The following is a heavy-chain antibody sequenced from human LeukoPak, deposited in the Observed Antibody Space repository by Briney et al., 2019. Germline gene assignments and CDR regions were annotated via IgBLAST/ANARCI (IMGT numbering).Heavy chain of an antibody. D-gene: IGHD3-10*01. CDR1: GGSFSGYY. J-gene: IGHJ6*04. V-gene: IGHV4-34*01. Sequence: SETLSLTCAVYGGSFSGYYWSWIRQPPGKGLEWIGEINHSGSTNYNPSLKSRVTISVDTSKNQFSLKLSSVTAADTAVYYCARPDYYGSGRGDVWGKGTTVTISS. CDR3: ARPDYYGSGRGDV. CDR2: INHSGST.